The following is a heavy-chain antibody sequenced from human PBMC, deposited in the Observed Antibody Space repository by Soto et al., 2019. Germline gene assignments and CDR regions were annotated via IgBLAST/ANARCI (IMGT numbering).Heavy chain of an antibody. CDR2: SYYTGSS. CDR1: GGSISSGGYY. D-gene: IGHD5-12*01. J-gene: IGHJ4*02. V-gene: IGHV4-31*03. Sequence: SETLSLTCSVSGGSISSGGYYWSWIRQHPGKGLEWVGYSYYTGSSYYNPSLKSRVTISVDASKNQLSLRLASVTAADTAVYYCARDLRGYSRYDYLDYWGQGIPVTVSS. CDR3: ARDLRGYSRYDYLDY.